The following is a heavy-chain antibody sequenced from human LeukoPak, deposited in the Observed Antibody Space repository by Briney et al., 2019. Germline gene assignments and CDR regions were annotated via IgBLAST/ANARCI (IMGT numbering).Heavy chain of an antibody. J-gene: IGHJ6*03. CDR2: IYTSGST. D-gene: IGHD6-13*01. CDR1: GGSISSYY. Sequence: LETLSLTCTVSGGSISSYYWSWIRQPAGKGLEWIGRIYTSGSTNYNPSLKSRVTMSVDTSKNQFSLKLSSVTAADTAVYYCAREVAAAGTTYMDVWGKGTTVTVSS. V-gene: IGHV4-4*07. CDR3: AREVAAAGTTYMDV.